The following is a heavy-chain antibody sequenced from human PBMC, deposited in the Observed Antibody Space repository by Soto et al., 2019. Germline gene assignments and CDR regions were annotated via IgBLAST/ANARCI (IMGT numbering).Heavy chain of an antibody. CDR3: ARDKDIVVVPAAQGRAFDI. CDR1: GFTFTSSA. J-gene: IGHJ3*02. CDR2: IVVGSGNT. D-gene: IGHD2-2*01. Sequence: TSVKVSCKASGFTFTSSAVQWVRQARGQRLEWIGWIVVGSGNTNYAQKFQGRVTITADESTSTAYMELSSLRSEDTAVYYCARDKDIVVVPAAQGRAFDIWGQGTMVTVSS. V-gene: IGHV1-58*01.